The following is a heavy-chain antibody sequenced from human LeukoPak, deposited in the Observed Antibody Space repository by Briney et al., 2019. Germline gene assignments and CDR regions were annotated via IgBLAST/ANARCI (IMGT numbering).Heavy chain of an antibody. CDR3: ARGSYSGSYPDAFDI. D-gene: IGHD1-26*01. CDR1: GYTFTSYG. V-gene: IGHV1-18*01. Sequence: ASVKGSCKASGYTFTSYGISWVRQAPGQGLEWMGWISAYNGNTNYAQKLQGRVTMTTDTSTSTAYMELRSLRSRDTAVYYCARGSYSGSYPDAFDIWGQGTMVTVSS. CDR2: ISAYNGNT. J-gene: IGHJ3*02.